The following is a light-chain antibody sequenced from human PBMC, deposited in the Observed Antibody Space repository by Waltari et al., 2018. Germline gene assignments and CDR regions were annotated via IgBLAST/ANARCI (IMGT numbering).Light chain of an antibody. V-gene: IGLV2-14*01. CDR2: ELT. CDR3: SAYTSRGTLK. J-gene: IGLJ2*01. CDR1: SDDIGPYSY. Sequence: QSALTQPASVSGSPGQSITISCTGTSDDIGPYSYLTWYHKRPGKVPKLIMYELTDRPSRVSHIFSGSKSGSTASLTVSGLQAEDEGLFYCSAYTSRGTLKFGGGTRVTVL.